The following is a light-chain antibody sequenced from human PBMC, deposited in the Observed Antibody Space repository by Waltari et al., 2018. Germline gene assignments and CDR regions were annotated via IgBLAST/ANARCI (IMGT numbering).Light chain of an antibody. CDR3: QQYNNWPWT. CDR2: GAS. CDR1: QSVSSN. J-gene: IGKJ1*01. Sequence: EIVMTQSPATLSVSPGARATLSCRASQSVSSNLAWYQQKPGQAPRLLSYGASTRATGIPARFSGSGSGTEFTLTISSMQSEDFAVYYCQQYNNWPWTFGQGTKVEIK. V-gene: IGKV3-15*01.